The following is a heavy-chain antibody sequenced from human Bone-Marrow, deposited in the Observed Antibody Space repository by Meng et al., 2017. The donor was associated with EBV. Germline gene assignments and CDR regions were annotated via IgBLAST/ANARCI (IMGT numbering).Heavy chain of an antibody. D-gene: IGHD4-17*01. CDR3: ARAAYGDYVLLDY. Sequence: QLQLQESGPGLVKPSETLSLTCTVPGGSISSSSYYWGWIRQPPGKGLEWIGSIYYSGSTYYNPSLKSRVTISVDTSKNQFSLKLSSVTAADTAVYYCARAAYGDYVLLDYWGQGTLVTVSS. CDR2: IYYSGST. CDR1: GGSISSSSYY. J-gene: IGHJ4*02. V-gene: IGHV4-39*07.